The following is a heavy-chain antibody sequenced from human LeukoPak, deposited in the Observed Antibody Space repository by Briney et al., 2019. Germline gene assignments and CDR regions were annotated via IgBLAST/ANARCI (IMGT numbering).Heavy chain of an antibody. CDR3: ARDFRIYYGSGSYGSRFDP. D-gene: IGHD3-10*01. CDR1: GFTFNDYG. Sequence: GGSLRLSCAASGFTFNDYGMNGVSQAAGEGLEWVSSISSSGVYIYYADSLKGRFTISRDNAKNSLYLQMNSLRAEDTAIYFCARDFRIYYGSGSYGSRFDPWGQGTLVTVSS. J-gene: IGHJ5*02. CDR2: ISSSGVYI. V-gene: IGHV3-21*01.